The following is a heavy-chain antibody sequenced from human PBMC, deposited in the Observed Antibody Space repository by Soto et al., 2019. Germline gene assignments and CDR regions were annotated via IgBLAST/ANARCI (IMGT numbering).Heavy chain of an antibody. CDR1: GGSISSGGYY. D-gene: IGHD2-2*01. J-gene: IGHJ5*02. CDR3: ARVRGHQLLGWFDP. CDR2: IYHSGTT. Sequence: QVQLQESGPGLVKPSQTLSLTCTVSGGSISSGGYYWSWIRQHPGKGLEWIGYIYHSGTTYYNPCHSSRGAIAVDTSKRQFSLNVTSVTAADTAVYYCARVRGHQLLGWFDPWGQGTLVTVSS. V-gene: IGHV4-31*03.